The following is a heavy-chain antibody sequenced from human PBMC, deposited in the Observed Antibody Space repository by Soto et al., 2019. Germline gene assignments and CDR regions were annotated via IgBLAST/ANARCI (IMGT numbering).Heavy chain of an antibody. Sequence: GGSLRPSCAASGFTFSSYAMSWVRQAPGKGLEWVSAISGSGGSTYYADSVKGRFTISRDNSKNTLYLQMNSLRAEDTAVYYCAKAREYSSGWKRPFDYWGQGTLVTVSS. V-gene: IGHV3-23*01. D-gene: IGHD6-19*01. CDR2: ISGSGGST. CDR3: AKAREYSSGWKRPFDY. CDR1: GFTFSSYA. J-gene: IGHJ4*02.